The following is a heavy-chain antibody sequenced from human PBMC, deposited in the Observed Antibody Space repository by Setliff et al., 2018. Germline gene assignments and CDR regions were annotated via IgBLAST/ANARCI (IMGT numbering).Heavy chain of an antibody. Sequence: SETLSLTCTVSGGSLNTYYWSWIRQPAGKELEWIGRINTSGTTRYNPSLRSRATLSVDESMNRFSLNLNSVTAADTAVYYCARGRMRGSCSGPSCTYDPFDIWGQGTPVTVSS. CDR1: GGSLNTYY. D-gene: IGHD2-2*01. J-gene: IGHJ3*02. V-gene: IGHV4-4*07. CDR2: INTSGTT. CDR3: ARGRMRGSCSGPSCTYDPFDI.